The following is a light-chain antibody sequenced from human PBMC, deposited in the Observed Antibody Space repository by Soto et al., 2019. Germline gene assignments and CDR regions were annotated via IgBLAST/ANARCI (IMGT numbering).Light chain of an antibody. V-gene: IGKV1-39*01. J-gene: IGKJ5*01. CDR1: QSISSY. Sequence: DIQMTQSPSSLSASVGDRVTITCRASQSISSYLNWYQQKPGKAPKLLIYAASSLQSGVPSSFSGSGSGTDFTLTISSLQPEDFATYYCQQSYSTPNTFGQGTRLEI. CDR2: AAS. CDR3: QQSYSTPNT.